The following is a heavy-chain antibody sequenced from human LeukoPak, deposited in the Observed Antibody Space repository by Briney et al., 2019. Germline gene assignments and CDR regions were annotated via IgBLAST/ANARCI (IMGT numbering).Heavy chain of an antibody. Sequence: GGSLRLSCAASGFTFSSYGMSWVRQAPGKGLEWVSAISGSGGSTYYADSVKGRFTISRDNSKNTLYLQMNSLRAEDTAVYYCAKDRSYSSSWYYFDYWGQGTLVTVSS. CDR1: GFTFSSYG. CDR2: ISGSGGST. CDR3: AKDRSYSSSWYYFDY. J-gene: IGHJ4*02. V-gene: IGHV3-23*01. D-gene: IGHD6-13*01.